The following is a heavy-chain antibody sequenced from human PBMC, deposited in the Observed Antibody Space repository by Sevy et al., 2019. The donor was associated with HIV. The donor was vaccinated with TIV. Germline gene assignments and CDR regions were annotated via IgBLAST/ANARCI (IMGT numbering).Heavy chain of an antibody. D-gene: IGHD3-9*01. CDR2: ISAYNGNT. Sequence: ASVKVSCKASGYTFTSYGISWVRQAPGQGLEWMGWISAYNGNTNYAQKLQGRVTMTTDTSTSTAYMGLRSLRSDDTAVYYCARERNYDILTGYSYYYYYMDVWGKGTTVTVSS. V-gene: IGHV1-18*01. J-gene: IGHJ6*03. CDR1: GYTFTSYG. CDR3: ARERNYDILTGYSYYYYYMDV.